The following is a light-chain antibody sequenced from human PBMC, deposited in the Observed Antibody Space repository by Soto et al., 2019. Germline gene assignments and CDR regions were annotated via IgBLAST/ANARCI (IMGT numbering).Light chain of an antibody. V-gene: IGKV3-20*01. CDR1: HSVSSNY. J-gene: IGKJ5*01. CDR2: GXA. CDR3: QQYGSSLST. Sequence: EIVLTQSPGTMSLSPGYRAPLSXRASHSVSSNYLAWPQQNPGXAPRLXXLGXASMATGSPDRLSGSGSGTDFTLTISRVEPEDFAVYYCQQYGSSLSTFGQGTRLEIK.